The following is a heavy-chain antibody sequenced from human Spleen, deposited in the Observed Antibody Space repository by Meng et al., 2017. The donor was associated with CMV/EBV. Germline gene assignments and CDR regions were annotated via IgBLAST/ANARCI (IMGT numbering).Heavy chain of an antibody. Sequence: VSCRTSGYRFSENYIHWVRQAPGLGLEWMGWINPNNGDTKYAQKFHGSVTLTRDTSITTAYMEVKRLRADDTAIYYCVRDLFYFVDHWGQGTLVTVSS. D-gene: IGHD2/OR15-2a*01. CDR1: GYRFSENY. V-gene: IGHV1-2*02. J-gene: IGHJ5*02. CDR2: INPNNGDT. CDR3: VRDLFYFVDH.